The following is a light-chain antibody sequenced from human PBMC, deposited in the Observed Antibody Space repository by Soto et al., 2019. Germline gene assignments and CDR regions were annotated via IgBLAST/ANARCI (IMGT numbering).Light chain of an antibody. CDR1: SSDVGGYNY. V-gene: IGLV2-11*01. Sequence: QSALTQPRSVSGSPGQSVTISCTGTSSDVGGYNYVSWYQQHPGKAPKLMIYGVSKRPSGVPDRFSGSKSGNTASLTISGLQAEDEADYYCCSYAGSYHVVFGGGTQLTV. CDR2: GVS. J-gene: IGLJ2*01. CDR3: CSYAGSYHVV.